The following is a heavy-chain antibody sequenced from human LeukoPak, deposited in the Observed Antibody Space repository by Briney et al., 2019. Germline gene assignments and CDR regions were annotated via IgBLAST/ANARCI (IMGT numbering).Heavy chain of an antibody. CDR3: AKDLGYDYYGSGSYVSGMDV. J-gene: IGHJ6*04. Sequence: PPGGSLRLSCAASGFTFSTYAMSWVRQAPGKGLEWVSTISGSGGSTYYADSVKGRFTISRDNSKNTLYLQMNSLRAEDTAVYYCAKDLGYDYYGSGSYVSGMDVWGKGTTVTVSS. V-gene: IGHV3-23*01. CDR1: GFTFSTYA. CDR2: ISGSGGST. D-gene: IGHD3-10*01.